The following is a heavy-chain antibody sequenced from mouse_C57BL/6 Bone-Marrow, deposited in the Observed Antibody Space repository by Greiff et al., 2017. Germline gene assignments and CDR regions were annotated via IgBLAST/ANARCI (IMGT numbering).Heavy chain of an antibody. J-gene: IGHJ2*01. CDR1: GYTFTDYE. Sequence: QVQLKQSGAELVRPGASVTLSCKASGYTFTDYEMYWVKQTPVHGLEWIGAIDPETGGTAYNQKFKGKAILTADKSSSTAYMELRSLTSEDSAVYYCTREGFDYWGQGTTLTVSS. CDR3: TREGFDY. CDR2: IDPETGGT. V-gene: IGHV1-15*01.